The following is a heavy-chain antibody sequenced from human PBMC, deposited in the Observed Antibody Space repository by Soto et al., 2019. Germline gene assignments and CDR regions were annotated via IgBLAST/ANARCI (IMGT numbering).Heavy chain of an antibody. CDR1: GFTVSTYG. D-gene: IGHD2-8*02. V-gene: IGHV3-30*03. CDR2: ISRDGGTK. Sequence: QVHLVESGGGVVQPGRSLRLSCAVSGFTVSTYGMHWVRQAPGKGLEWVAVISRDGGTKFYADSVMGRFTISRDNSRNTLFLEMNSLRGDDMAVYYCTGEVASGYWGQGTLVTVSS. CDR3: TGEVASGY. J-gene: IGHJ4*02.